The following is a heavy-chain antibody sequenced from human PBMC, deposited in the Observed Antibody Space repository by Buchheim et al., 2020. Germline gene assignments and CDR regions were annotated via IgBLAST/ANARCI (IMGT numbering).Heavy chain of an antibody. CDR2: ISYVGSNT. J-gene: IGHJ5*02. V-gene: IGHV3-30*04. CDR1: GFNFSNYA. Sequence: QVQLVDSGGGVVQPGRSLRLSCAASGFNFSNYAMNWVRQAPGKGLEWVAIISYVGSNTYYADSLKGRFSISRDNSKNTLYLQMNSLRTEDTAVYYCARNNWNDDWGQGTL. CDR3: ARNNWNDD.